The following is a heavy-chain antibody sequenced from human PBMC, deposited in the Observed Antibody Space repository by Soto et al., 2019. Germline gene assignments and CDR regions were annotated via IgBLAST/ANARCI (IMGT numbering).Heavy chain of an antibody. CDR2: INPSGGST. D-gene: IGHD3-3*01. Sequence: ASVKVSCKASGYTFTSYYMHWVRQAPGQGLEWMGIINPSGGSTSYAQKFQGRVTMSRDTSTSTVYMELSSLRSEDTAVYYCAREGGNDFWSGSRWFDPWGQGTLVTVSS. J-gene: IGHJ5*02. CDR1: GYTFTSYY. V-gene: IGHV1-46*01. CDR3: AREGGNDFWSGSRWFDP.